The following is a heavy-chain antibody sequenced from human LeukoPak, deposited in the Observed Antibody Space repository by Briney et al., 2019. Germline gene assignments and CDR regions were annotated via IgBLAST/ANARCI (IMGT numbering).Heavy chain of an antibody. Sequence: SETLSLTCTVSGGSISSYYWSWIRQPPGKGLEWIGYIYYSRSTNYNPSLKSRVTISVDTSKNQFSLKLSSVTAADTAVYYCARRGRRTDAFDIWGQGTMVTVSS. CDR1: GGSISSYY. CDR2: IYYSRST. V-gene: IGHV4-59*01. CDR3: ARRGRRTDAFDI. J-gene: IGHJ3*02. D-gene: IGHD3-10*01.